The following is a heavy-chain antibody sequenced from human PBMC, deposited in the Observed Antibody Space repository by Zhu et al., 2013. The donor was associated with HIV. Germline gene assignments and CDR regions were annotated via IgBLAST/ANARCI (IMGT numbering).Heavy chain of an antibody. CDR3: ARDHNSGYYSYFDY. Sequence: QVQLVQSGAEVKKPGASVKVSCKASGYTFTTYGISWVRQAPGQRLEWMGWISGYNAKTNYARNLQDRVTMTIDISTSTAYLELRSLRPDDTAVYYCARDHNSGYYSYFDYWGQGTLVTVSS. CDR2: ISGYNAKT. V-gene: IGHV1-18*01. CDR1: GYTFTTYG. J-gene: IGHJ4*02. D-gene: IGHD3-22*01.